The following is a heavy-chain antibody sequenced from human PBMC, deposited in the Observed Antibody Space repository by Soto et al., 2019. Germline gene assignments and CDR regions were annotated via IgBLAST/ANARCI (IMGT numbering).Heavy chain of an antibody. CDR1: GFTFSSHA. V-gene: IGHV3-30-3*01. Sequence: GGSLRLSCAASGFTFSSHAMHWVRQAPGKGLEWVAVISYDGSNKYYADSVKGRFTISRDNSKNTLYLQMNSLRAEDTAVYYCARDRPNYYDSSGHIYGMDVWGQGTTVTVSS. CDR2: ISYDGSNK. D-gene: IGHD3-22*01. J-gene: IGHJ6*02. CDR3: ARDRPNYYDSSGHIYGMDV.